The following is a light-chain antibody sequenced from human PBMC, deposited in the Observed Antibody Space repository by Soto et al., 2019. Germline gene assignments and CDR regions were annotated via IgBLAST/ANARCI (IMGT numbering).Light chain of an antibody. CDR3: CSYAGGYRLEV. V-gene: IGLV2-11*01. J-gene: IGLJ3*02. Sequence: QSVLTQPRSVSGSLGQSVTISCTGTSSDVGGYNYLSWYQQHPGKAPRLIIHDVDRRPSGVPDRFSGSKSGSTASLTISGLQAEDEADYYCCSYAGGYRLEVFGGGTQLTVL. CDR1: SSDVGGYNY. CDR2: DVD.